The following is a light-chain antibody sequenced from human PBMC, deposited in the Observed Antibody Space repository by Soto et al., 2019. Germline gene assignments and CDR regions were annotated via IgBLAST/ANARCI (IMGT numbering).Light chain of an antibody. CDR2: DAS. CDR1: QSVSSY. CDR3: QQRSNWPPTPT. V-gene: IGKV3-11*01. Sequence: EIVLTQSPATLSLSPGERATLSCRASQSVSSYLAWYQQKPGQAPRLLIYDASNRATGITARFSGSGSGTDFTLPISSLEPEDFAVYYCQQRSNWPPTPTFGGGTKVEIK. J-gene: IGKJ4*01.